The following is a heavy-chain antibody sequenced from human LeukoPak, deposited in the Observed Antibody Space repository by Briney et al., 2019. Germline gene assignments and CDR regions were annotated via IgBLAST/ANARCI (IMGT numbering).Heavy chain of an antibody. CDR1: GDSISSTNYY. CDR2: IYHTGNT. D-gene: IGHD4-23*01. CDR3: ASARWDF. V-gene: IGHV4-39*07. Sequence: SETLTLTCTVSGDSISSTNYYWGWIRQPPGKGLEWIGEIYHTGNTNYNPSLRSRISISVDTSKNQFSLNLNSVTAADTAVYFCASARWDFWGQGILVTVSS. J-gene: IGHJ4*02.